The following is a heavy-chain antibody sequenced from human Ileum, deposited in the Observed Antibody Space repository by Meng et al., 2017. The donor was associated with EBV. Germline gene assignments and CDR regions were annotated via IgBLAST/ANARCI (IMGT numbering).Heavy chain of an antibody. J-gene: IGHJ2*01. D-gene: IGHD4-11*01. CDR1: GYTFTTYG. CDR2: ISADSGNT. CDR3: ARGVTTVLYWFFDL. V-gene: IGHV1-18*01. Sequence: QAPLVQSGAEVKKPGASVKVSCKASGYTFTTYGISWVRQAPGQGLEWMGRISADSGNTNYPQKFQGRVTMTTDTSTRTAYMEVRRLRSDDTAVYYCARGVTTVLYWFFDLWGRGTLVTVSS.